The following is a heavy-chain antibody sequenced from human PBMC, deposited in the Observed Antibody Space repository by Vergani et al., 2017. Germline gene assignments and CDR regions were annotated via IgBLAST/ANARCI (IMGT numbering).Heavy chain of an antibody. J-gene: IGHJ4*02. CDR3: THRPDCSVGHCYEDY. Sequence: QITLKESGPTLVKPTQTLTLTCTFSGFSLNTRGVSVAWIRQPPGKALEWLAIVFWDDDKRYSPSLRNRVTINRDTSRNQVVLTMTNIDPLDTATYYCTHRPDCSVGHCYEDYWGQGTLVTVSS. V-gene: IGHV2-5*02. D-gene: IGHD2-15*01. CDR1: GFSLNTRGVS. CDR2: VFWDDDK.